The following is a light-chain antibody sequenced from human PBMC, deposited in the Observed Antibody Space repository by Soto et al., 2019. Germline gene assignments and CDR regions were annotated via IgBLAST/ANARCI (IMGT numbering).Light chain of an antibody. Sequence: DIQMTQSPSTLSASVGDRVTITCRARQSISSCLAWYQQKPGKAPKLLIYDASSLESGVPSRFSGSGSGTEFTLTISSLQPDDFATYYCQQYKSSIFTFGPGTKLDIK. CDR2: DAS. CDR1: QSISSC. CDR3: QQYKSSIFT. J-gene: IGKJ3*01. V-gene: IGKV1-5*01.